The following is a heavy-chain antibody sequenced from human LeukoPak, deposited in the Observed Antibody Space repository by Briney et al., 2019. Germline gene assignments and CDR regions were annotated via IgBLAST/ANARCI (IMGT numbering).Heavy chain of an antibody. J-gene: IGHJ3*02. D-gene: IGHD1-26*01. CDR3: ARDVYSGSYFDAFDI. V-gene: IGHV1-2*02. Sequence: ASVKVSCTASGYTFTGYYMHWVRQAPGQGLEWMGWINPNCGGTNYAQKFQGRVTMTRDTSISTAYMELSRLRSDDTAVYYCARDVYSGSYFDAFDIWGQGTMVTVSS. CDR1: GYTFTGYY. CDR2: INPNCGGT.